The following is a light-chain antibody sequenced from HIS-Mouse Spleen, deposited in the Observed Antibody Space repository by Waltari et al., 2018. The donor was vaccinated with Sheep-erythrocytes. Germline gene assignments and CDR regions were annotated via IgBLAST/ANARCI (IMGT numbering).Light chain of an antibody. J-gene: IGKJ4*01. CDR3: QQYYSTPLT. CDR1: QIVLYSTNNKNY. Sequence: DIVMTQSPDSLAVSLGERATINCKSSQIVLYSTNNKNYLAWYQQKPGQPPKLLIYWASTRESGVPDRFSGSGSGTDFTLTISSQQAEDVAVYYCQQYYSTPLTFGGGTKVEIK. CDR2: WAS. V-gene: IGKV4-1*01.